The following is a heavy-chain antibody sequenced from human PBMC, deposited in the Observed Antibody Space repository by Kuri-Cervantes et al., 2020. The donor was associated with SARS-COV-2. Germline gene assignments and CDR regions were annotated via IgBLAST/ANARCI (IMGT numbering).Heavy chain of an antibody. V-gene: IGHV1-46*01. J-gene: IGHJ6*02. CDR2: INPSGGST. CDR1: GYTFTSYY. Sequence: ASVKVSCKASGYTFTSYYMHWVRQASGQGLEWMGIINPSGGSTSYAQKFQGRVTMTRDTSTSTVYMELSSLRSEDTAVYYCAREGRNIDYYYGMDVWGQGTTVTVSS. D-gene: IGHD1-14*01. CDR3: AREGRNIDYYYGMDV.